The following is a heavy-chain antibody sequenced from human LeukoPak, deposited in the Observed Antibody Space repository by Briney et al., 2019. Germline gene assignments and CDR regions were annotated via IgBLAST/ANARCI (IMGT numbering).Heavy chain of an antibody. D-gene: IGHD3-3*01. V-gene: IGHV4-34*01. CDR2: INHSGST. CDR3: ARGFFLRTDFWSGWPIDY. CDR1: GGSFSGYY. Sequence: SETLSLTCAVYGGSFSGYYWSWIRQTPGKGLEWIREINHSGSTNYNPSLKSRVTISVDTSKNQFSLKLSSVTAADTAVYYCARGFFLRTDFWSGWPIDYWGQGTLVTVSS. J-gene: IGHJ4*02.